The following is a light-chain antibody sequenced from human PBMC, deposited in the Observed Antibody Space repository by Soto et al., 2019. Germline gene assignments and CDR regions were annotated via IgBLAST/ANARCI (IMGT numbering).Light chain of an antibody. CDR2: GNS. Sequence: QPVLTQPPSVSGAPGQRVTISCTGSSSNIGAGYDVHWYQQLPGTAPKLLIYGNSNRPSGVPDRFSGSKSGTSASLAITGLQAEDEAVYYCQSYDSSVSGWVFGGGTKLTVL. CDR1: SSNIGAGYD. J-gene: IGLJ3*02. V-gene: IGLV1-40*01. CDR3: QSYDSSVSGWV.